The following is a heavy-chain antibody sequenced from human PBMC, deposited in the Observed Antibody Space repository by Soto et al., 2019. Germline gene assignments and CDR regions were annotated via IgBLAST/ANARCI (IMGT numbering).Heavy chain of an antibody. V-gene: IGHV1-24*01. D-gene: IGHD4-4*01. CDR2: FEPESCQT. CDR3: ATARTVTMDE. CDR1: FSPLTELS. J-gene: IGHJ4*02. Sequence: SVPVSFPFSFSPLTELSMHWVRQAPGPLLEWVGGFEPESCQTIYAQKFQGRVTMTEDTSTDTAYMWISSVRYEDTAGDDWATARTVTMDEGGQGTLGIVS.